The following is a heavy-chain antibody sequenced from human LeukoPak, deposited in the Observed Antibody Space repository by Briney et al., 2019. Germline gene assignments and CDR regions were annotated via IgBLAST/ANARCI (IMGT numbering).Heavy chain of an antibody. J-gene: IGHJ4*02. CDR1: GGSISSYS. CDR2: IHYSGIT. CDR3: ARGGGSVTPFDS. D-gene: IGHD4-23*01. V-gene: IGHV4-59*01. Sequence: SETLSLTCTISGGSISSYSWSWIRQPPGKGLEWIGHIHYSGITYSNPSLKSRVTISVDTSKKQFSLKLSSVTAADTAVYYCARGGGSVTPFDSWGQGTLVTVSS.